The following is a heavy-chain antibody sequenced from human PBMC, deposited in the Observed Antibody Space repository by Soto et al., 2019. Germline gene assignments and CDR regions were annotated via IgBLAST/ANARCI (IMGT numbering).Heavy chain of an antibody. J-gene: IGHJ4*02. D-gene: IGHD6-6*01. V-gene: IGHV3-23*01. CDR3: AKAMRVYYFDY. Sequence: GGSLRLSCAASGFTFSSHAMSWVPQAPGKGLEWVSTISNGGGSTYYADSVKGRFTISRDNSKNTLYLQMDSLRAEDTAVYYCAKAMRVYYFDYWGQGTLVTVSS. CDR2: ISNGGGST. CDR1: GFTFSSHA.